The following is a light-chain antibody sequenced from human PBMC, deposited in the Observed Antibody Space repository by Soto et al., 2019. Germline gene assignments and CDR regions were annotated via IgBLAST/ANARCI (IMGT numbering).Light chain of an antibody. V-gene: IGKV1-5*03. CDR2: KAS. Sequence: DIQMTHSPSSLSASVGDRVTLTCRASQDIRNELGWYQQKPGKAPKLLIYKASTLKSGVPSRFSGSGSGTEFTLTISSLQPDDFATYYCQHYNSYSEAFGQGTKVDIK. J-gene: IGKJ1*01. CDR3: QHYNSYSEA. CDR1: QDIRNE.